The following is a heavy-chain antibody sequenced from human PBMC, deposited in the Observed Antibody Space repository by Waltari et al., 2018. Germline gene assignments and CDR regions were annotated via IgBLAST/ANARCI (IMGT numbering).Heavy chain of an antibody. CDR2: IFQTGFT. V-gene: IGHV4-38-2*01. J-gene: IGHJ4*02. Sequence: QVQLQESGPGLVKPSETLSLTCGVSGSSVDRGYFWGWSRQPPGKGLEWIGTIFQTGFTDYTPSRRGRVTMSLETAKNQFSLNLRSVTAADTAMYYCARAPGVAAAAYFDYWGQGVLVTVSS. CDR1: GSSVDRGYF. CDR3: ARAPGVAAAAYFDY. D-gene: IGHD6-13*01.